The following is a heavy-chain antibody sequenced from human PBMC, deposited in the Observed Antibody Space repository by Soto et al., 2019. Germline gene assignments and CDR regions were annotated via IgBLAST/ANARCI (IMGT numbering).Heavy chain of an antibody. CDR2: INHSGST. V-gene: IGHV4-34*01. J-gene: IGHJ6*03. CDR1: GGSFSGYY. CDR3: ARDYSNYVGYYYYYYMDV. Sequence: SETLSLTCAVYGGSFSGYYWSWIRQPPGKGLEWIGEINHSGSTNYNPSLKSRVTISVDTSKNHFSLKLSSVTAAVTAVYYCARDYSNYVGYYYYYYMDVWGKGTTVTVSS. D-gene: IGHD4-4*01.